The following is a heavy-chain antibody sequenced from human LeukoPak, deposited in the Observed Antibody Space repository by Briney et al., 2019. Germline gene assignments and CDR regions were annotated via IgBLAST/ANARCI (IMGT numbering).Heavy chain of an antibody. CDR3: ARTSRGVIWNY. J-gene: IGHJ4*02. CDR2: INHSGST. D-gene: IGHD3-10*01. CDR1: GGSFSGYY. V-gene: IGHV4-34*01. Sequence: SETLSLTCAVYGGSFSGYYWSWIRQPPGKGLEWIGEINHSGSTNYNPSLKSRVTISVDTSNNQFSLKLISVTAAETAVYYCARTSRGVIWNYWGQGTLVTVSS.